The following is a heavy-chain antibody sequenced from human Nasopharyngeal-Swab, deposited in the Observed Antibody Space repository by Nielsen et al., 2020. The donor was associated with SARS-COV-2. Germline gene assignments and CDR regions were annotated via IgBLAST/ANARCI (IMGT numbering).Heavy chain of an antibody. D-gene: IGHD6-13*01. CDR2: ISWNGGSI. CDR3: ARDQGSGSWPRLYGMDV. Sequence: GGSLRLSCAASGFTFDDYAMHWVRQAPGKGLEWVSGISWNGGSIGYADSVKGRFTISRDNAKNSLFLQMNSLRAEDTAVYSCARDQGSGSWPRLYGMDVWGQGTTVTVSS. J-gene: IGHJ6*02. V-gene: IGHV3-9*01. CDR1: GFTFDDYA.